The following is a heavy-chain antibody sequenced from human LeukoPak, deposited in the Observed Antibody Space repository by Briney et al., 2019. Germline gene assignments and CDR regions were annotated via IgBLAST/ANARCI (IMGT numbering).Heavy chain of an antibody. CDR3: AKDVEYSYGSHFDC. V-gene: IGHV3-23*01. J-gene: IGHJ4*02. Sequence: GGSLRLSCVASGITFSNYAVSWVRQAPGQGLEWVSAISGGGGNTFYADSVKGRFTVSRDNSKNTLYLQMNSLRAEDTAVYYCAKDVEYSYGSHFDCWGQGSLVTVSS. CDR2: ISGGGGNT. CDR1: GITFSNYA. D-gene: IGHD6-6*01.